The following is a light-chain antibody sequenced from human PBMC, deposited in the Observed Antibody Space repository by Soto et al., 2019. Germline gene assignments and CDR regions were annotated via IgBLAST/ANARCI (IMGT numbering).Light chain of an antibody. V-gene: IGLV2-23*02. CDR2: EVS. Sequence: QSVLTQPASVSGSPGQSITISCTGTSSDVGSYNLVSWYQQYPGKAPELMIYEVSKRPSGVSNRFSGSKSGNTASLTISGLQAEDEADYYCCSYAGSSTPLIFGTGTKVTVL. J-gene: IGLJ1*01. CDR3: CSYAGSSTPLI. CDR1: SSDVGSYNL.